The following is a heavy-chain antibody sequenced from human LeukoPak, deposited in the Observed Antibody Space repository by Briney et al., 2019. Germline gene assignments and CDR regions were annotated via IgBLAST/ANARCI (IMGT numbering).Heavy chain of an antibody. CDR3: AMGNYYGSGSYYNAPAH. J-gene: IGHJ4*02. Sequence: ASVKVSCKASGYTFTDDYIHWVRQAPGQGLEWMGWINVNSGGTNYAQKFYARVTMTRDTSISTAYMELSRLRSDDTAVYYCAMGNYYGSGSYYNAPAHWGQGTLVTVSS. CDR2: INVNSGGT. D-gene: IGHD3-10*01. V-gene: IGHV1-2*02. CDR1: GYTFTDDY.